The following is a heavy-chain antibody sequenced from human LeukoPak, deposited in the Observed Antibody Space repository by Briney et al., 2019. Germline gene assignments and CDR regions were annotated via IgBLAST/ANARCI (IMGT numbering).Heavy chain of an antibody. Sequence: PGGSLRLSCAASGFTFSSYAMSWVRQAPGKGLGWVSAISGSGGSTYYADSVKGRFTISRDNSKNTLYLQMNSLRAEDTAVYYCAKDGALSTSWYFYCDYWGQGTLVTVSS. CDR1: GFTFSSYA. CDR2: ISGSGGST. D-gene: IGHD2-2*01. J-gene: IGHJ4*02. CDR3: AKDGALSTSWYFYCDY. V-gene: IGHV3-23*01.